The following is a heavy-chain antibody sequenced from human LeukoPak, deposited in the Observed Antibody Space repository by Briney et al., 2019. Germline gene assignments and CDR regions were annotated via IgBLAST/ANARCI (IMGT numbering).Heavy chain of an antibody. CDR2: ISGSGDST. D-gene: IGHD3-22*01. Sequence: GGSLRLSCAASGFTFSSYVMSWVRQAPGKGLEWVSVISGSGDSTYYADSVKGRFTISRDNSKNTLYLQMNSLRAEDTAVYYCANWDGDSSGYYPRYYYGMDVWGQGTTVTVSS. J-gene: IGHJ6*02. CDR3: ANWDGDSSGYYPRYYYGMDV. CDR1: GFTFSSYV. V-gene: IGHV3-23*01.